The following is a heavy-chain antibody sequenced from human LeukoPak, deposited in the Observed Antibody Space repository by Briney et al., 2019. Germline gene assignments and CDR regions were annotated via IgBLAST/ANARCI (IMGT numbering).Heavy chain of an antibody. CDR1: SDSIYSSNYY. V-gene: IGHV4-39*01. D-gene: IGHD2-21*02. Sequence: SETLSLTCTVSSDSIYSSNYYWGWIRQPPGKGLKWIGSIYYSGSTYYNSSLKSRVTISVDTSKNQFSLKLSSLTAADTAVYYCARAAYCGGDCYLFDYWGQGTLVTVFS. J-gene: IGHJ4*02. CDR3: ARAAYCGGDCYLFDY. CDR2: IYYSGST.